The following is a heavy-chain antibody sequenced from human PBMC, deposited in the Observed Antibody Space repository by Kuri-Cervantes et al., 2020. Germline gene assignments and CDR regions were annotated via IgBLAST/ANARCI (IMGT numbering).Heavy chain of an antibody. D-gene: IGHD3-22*01. V-gene: IGHV1-3*02. CDR3: ARVHSSGYYYTYYYGMDV. J-gene: IGHJ6*02. CDR1: GYTFTSYA. CDR2: SNAGNGNT. Sequence: ASVKVSCKASGYTFTSYAMHWVRQAPGQRLEWMGWSNAGNGNTKYSQEFQGRVTITRDTSASTAYMELSSLRSDDTAVYYCARVHSSGYYYTYYYGMDVWGQGTTVTVSS.